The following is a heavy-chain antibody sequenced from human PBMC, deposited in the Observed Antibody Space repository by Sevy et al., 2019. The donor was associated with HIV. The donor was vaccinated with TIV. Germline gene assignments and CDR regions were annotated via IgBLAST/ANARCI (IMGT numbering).Heavy chain of an antibody. CDR3: ARGKAAGRLLRCNWFDP. J-gene: IGHJ5*02. V-gene: IGHV4-34*01. CDR2: INHSGST. D-gene: IGHD6-13*01. Sequence: SETLSLTCAVYGGSFSGYYWSWIRQPPGKGLEWIGEINHSGSTNYNPSLKSRVTISVDTSKNQFSLKLSSVTAADTAVYYCARGKAAGRLLRCNWFDPWGQGTLVTVSS. CDR1: GGSFSGYY.